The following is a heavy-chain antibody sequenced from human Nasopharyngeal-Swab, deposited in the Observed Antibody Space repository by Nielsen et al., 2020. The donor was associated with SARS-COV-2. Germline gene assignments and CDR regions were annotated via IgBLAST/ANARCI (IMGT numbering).Heavy chain of an antibody. CDR3: VRPEGVATSFKYYFQYGMDV. J-gene: IGHJ6*02. D-gene: IGHD5-12*01. Sequence: GESLKISCKGSGYSFTSYWIAWVRQMPGKGLEWMGIIYPRDSDPRYSPSFQGQVTISADKSISIAYLQWSSLKASDTAMYYCVRPEGVATSFKYYFQYGMDVWGQGTMVTVPS. CDR1: GYSFTSYW. CDR2: IYPRDSDP. V-gene: IGHV5-51*01.